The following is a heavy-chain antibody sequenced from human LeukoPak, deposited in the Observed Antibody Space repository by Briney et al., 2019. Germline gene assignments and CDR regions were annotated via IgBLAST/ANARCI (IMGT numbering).Heavy chain of an antibody. Sequence: ASVKVSCKASGHTFTGYYIHWVRQAPGQGLEWMGWINPNSGGTTYEQKFQGRITMTRDTSINTAYMELTRLTSDDTAVYYCARDSGSSSWEYDYWGQGALVTVSS. D-gene: IGHD6-13*01. V-gene: IGHV1-2*02. CDR3: ARDSGSSSWEYDY. J-gene: IGHJ4*02. CDR2: INPNSGGT. CDR1: GHTFTGYY.